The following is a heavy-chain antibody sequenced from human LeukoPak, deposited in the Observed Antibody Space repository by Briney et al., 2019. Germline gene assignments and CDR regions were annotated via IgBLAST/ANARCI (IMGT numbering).Heavy chain of an antibody. CDR3: AKAMVRGFTSISAFDY. J-gene: IGHJ4*02. CDR1: GFTFSSYG. Sequence: GGSLRLSCAPSGFTFSSYGMHWVRQAPGKGLEWVAVIWYDGSNKYYADSVKGRFTISRDNSKNTLYLQMNSLRAEDTAVYYCAKAMVRGFTSISAFDYWGQGTLVTVSS. CDR2: IWYDGSNK. D-gene: IGHD3-10*01. V-gene: IGHV3-33*06.